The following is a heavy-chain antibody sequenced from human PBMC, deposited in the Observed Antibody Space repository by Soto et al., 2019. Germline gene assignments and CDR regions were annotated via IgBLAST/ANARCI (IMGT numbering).Heavy chain of an antibody. D-gene: IGHD3-10*01. CDR2: IIPILGIA. Sequence: QVQLVQSGAEVKKPGSSVKVSCKASGGTFSSYTISWVRQAPGQGLEWMGRIIPILGIANYAQKFQGRVTITADKSTSTAYMELSSMRSEDTAVYYCARDRETDYFDYWGQGTLVTVSS. J-gene: IGHJ4*02. CDR3: ARDRETDYFDY. V-gene: IGHV1-69*08. CDR1: GGTFSSYT.